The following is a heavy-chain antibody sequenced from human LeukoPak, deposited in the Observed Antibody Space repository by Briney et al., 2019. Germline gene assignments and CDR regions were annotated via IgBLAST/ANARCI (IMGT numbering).Heavy chain of an antibody. V-gene: IGHV3-7*01. CDR2: IKQDGSET. J-gene: IGHJ4*02. Sequence: GGSLRLSCAASGFTYSNYWMSWVRQAPGKGLECLANIKQDGSETYYVDSVKGRFTISRDNAKNSLYLQMNSLRAEDTAVYYCARDRLQWPLDYWGQGTLVTVSS. CDR1: GFTYSNYW. D-gene: IGHD6-19*01. CDR3: ARDRLQWPLDY.